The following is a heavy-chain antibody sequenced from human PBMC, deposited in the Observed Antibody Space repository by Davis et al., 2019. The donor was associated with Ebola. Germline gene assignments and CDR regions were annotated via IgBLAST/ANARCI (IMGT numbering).Heavy chain of an antibody. Sequence: GESLKISCAASGFTFSDCPIHWVRQAPGKGLEWVSLIYAGGSTHYADSVKGRFTISRHNSKDTLYLQMSDLTTEDTAVYYCARVKLLSAAEMYFDSWGQGALVTVSS. CDR3: ARVKLLSAAEMYFDS. CDR2: IYAGGST. CDR1: GFTFSDCP. J-gene: IGHJ4*02. V-gene: IGHV3-53*04. D-gene: IGHD2/OR15-2a*01.